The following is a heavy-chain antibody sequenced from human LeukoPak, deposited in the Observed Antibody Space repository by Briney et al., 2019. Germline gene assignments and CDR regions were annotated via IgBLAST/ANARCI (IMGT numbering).Heavy chain of an antibody. V-gene: IGHV1-8*01. J-gene: IGHJ4*02. Sequence: ASVKVSCKASGCIFTSYDINWVRQATGQGLEWMGWMNPNSGNTGYAQKFQGRVTMTRNTSTSTAYMEPSSLRYEDTAVYYCARGSADYWGQGTLVTVSS. CDR2: MNPNSGNT. D-gene: IGHD3-10*01. CDR3: ARGSADY. CDR1: GCIFTSYD.